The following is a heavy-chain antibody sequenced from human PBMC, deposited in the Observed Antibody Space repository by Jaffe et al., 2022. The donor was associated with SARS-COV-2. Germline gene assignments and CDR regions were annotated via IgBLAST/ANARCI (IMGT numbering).Heavy chain of an antibody. J-gene: IGHJ6*02. V-gene: IGHV3-30*18. CDR3: AKDAMAVAENYYGMDV. CDR1: GFTFSSYG. D-gene: IGHD6-19*01. Sequence: QVQLVESGGGVVQPGRSLRLSCAASGFTFSSYGMHWVRQAPGKGLEWVAVISYDGSNKYYADSVKGRFTISRDNSKNTLYLQMNSLRAEDTAVYYCAKDAMAVAENYYGMDVWGQGTTVTVSS. CDR2: ISYDGSNK.